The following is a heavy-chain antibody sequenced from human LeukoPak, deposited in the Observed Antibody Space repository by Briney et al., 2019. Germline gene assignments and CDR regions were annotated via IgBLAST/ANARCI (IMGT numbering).Heavy chain of an antibody. D-gene: IGHD4-17*01. Sequence: GGSLRLSCAASGFTFSSYSMTWVRQAPGKGLEWVSYISSSSITIYYADSVKGRFTISRDNAKNSLYLQMNSLRAEDTAVYYCARSMTTVTDQVFDYWGQGTLVTVSS. CDR3: ARSMTTVTDQVFDY. CDR2: ISSSSITI. V-gene: IGHV3-48*04. CDR1: GFTFSSYS. J-gene: IGHJ4*02.